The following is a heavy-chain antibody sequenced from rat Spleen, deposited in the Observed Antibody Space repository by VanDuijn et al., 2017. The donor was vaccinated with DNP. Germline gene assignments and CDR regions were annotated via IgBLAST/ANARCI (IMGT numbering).Heavy chain of an antibody. V-gene: IGHV5-31*01. CDR3: TQGKNYALNA. Sequence: EVQLVESGGGLVQPGRSLKLSCVASGFTFNNYWMTWIRQVPGKGLEWVASITSSGGSTYYPDSVKGRYTISRDNEKSTLYLQMTSLRSEDTATYYCTQGKNYALNAWGQGTSVTDSS. J-gene: IGHJ4*01. CDR1: GFTFNNYW. CDR2: ITSSGGST. D-gene: IGHD1-3*01.